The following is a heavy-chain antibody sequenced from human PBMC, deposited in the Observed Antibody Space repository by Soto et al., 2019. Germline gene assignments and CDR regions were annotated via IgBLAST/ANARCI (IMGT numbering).Heavy chain of an antibody. CDR3: ARTMALEMYYDFWSGPFYFDY. D-gene: IGHD3-3*01. Sequence: ASVKVSCKASGYTFTSYAMHWVRQAPGQRLEWMGWINAGNGNTKYSQKFQGRVTITRDTSASTAYMELSSLRSEDTAVYYCARTMALEMYYDFWSGPFYFDYSGQGTLVTV. J-gene: IGHJ4*02. CDR1: GYTFTSYA. V-gene: IGHV1-3*01. CDR2: INAGNGNT.